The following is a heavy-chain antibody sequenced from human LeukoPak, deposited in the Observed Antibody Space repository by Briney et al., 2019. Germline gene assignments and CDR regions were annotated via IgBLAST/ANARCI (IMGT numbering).Heavy chain of an antibody. V-gene: IGHV1-18*01. CDR2: IGAYNGHT. D-gene: IGHD1/OR15-1a*01. J-gene: IGHJ4*02. CDR3: ARDEQYGRRPEAY. Sequence: ASVKVSCKASGYTFSDYCITWVRQAPGQGLEGMGRIGAYNGHTNKAQKFEARVTMTTDTDTNTAYMELRRLRSDNTAVYYCARDEQYGRRPEAYWGQGTLVTAST. CDR1: GYTFSDYC.